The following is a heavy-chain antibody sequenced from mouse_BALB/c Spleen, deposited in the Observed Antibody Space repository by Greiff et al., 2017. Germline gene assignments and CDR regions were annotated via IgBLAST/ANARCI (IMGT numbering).Heavy chain of an antibody. Sequence: EVQLVESGGGLVQPGGSRKLSCAASGFTFSIFGMHWVRQAPEKGLEWVAYISSGSSTIYYAETVKGRFTISRDNPKNTLFLQMTRLRSEDTAMYYLARSPYGNYDYYGMGYWGQGTSVTVSS. V-gene: IGHV5-17*02. D-gene: IGHD2-1*01. CDR3: ARSPYGNYDYYGMGY. CDR1: GFTFSIFG. CDR2: ISSGSSTI. J-gene: IGHJ4*01.